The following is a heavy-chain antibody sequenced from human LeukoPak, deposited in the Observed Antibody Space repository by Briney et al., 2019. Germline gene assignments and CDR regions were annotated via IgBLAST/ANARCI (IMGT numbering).Heavy chain of an antibody. V-gene: IGHV4-59*05. CDR1: GGSISSYY. CDR2: IYYSGST. D-gene: IGHD5-18*01. J-gene: IGHJ5*02. Sequence: SETLSLTCTVSGGSISSYYWSWIRQPPGKGLEWIGSIYYSGSTYYNPSLKSRVTISVDTSKNQFSLKLSSVTAADTAVYYCARSPRGYSYGYYWFDPWGQGTLVTVSS. CDR3: ARSPRGYSYGYYWFDP.